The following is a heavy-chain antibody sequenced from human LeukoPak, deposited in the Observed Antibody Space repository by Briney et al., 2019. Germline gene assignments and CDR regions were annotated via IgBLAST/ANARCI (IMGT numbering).Heavy chain of an antibody. CDR1: GGSIDSNNAY. Sequence: SETLSLTCTVSGGSIDSNNAYWAWIRQPPGKGLEWIGSIYYSEFSHDNPSLKSRVSISVDRSKNQFSLKLNSVTAADTAVYFCARADPGTANFDPWGQGTLVTVSS. V-gene: IGHV4-39*07. D-gene: IGHD1-1*01. CDR3: ARADPGTANFDP. CDR2: IYYSEFS. J-gene: IGHJ5*02.